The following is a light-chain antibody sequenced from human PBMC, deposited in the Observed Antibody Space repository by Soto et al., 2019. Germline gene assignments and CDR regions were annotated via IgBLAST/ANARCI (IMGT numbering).Light chain of an antibody. Sequence: DIQMTQSPSTLSASVGDRVTITCRASQSISTWLAWYQQKLGKAPKLLIYKASSLEGGVPSRFSGSGSGTEFNITVSSLRPDDFATYYCQQYNTYPLTFGGGTTVEIK. J-gene: IGKJ4*01. CDR1: QSISTW. V-gene: IGKV1-5*03. CDR2: KAS. CDR3: QQYNTYPLT.